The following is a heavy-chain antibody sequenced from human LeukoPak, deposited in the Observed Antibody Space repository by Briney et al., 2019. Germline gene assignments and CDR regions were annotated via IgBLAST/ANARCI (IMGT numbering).Heavy chain of an antibody. V-gene: IGHV3-23*01. Sequence: PGRSLRLSCAASGFTFSSYAMSWVRQAPGKGLEWVSAISGSGGSTYYADSVKGRFTISRDNSKNTLYLQMNSLRAEDTAVYYCAKAGIVAARLWGFDPWGQGTLVTVSS. CDR3: AKAGIVAARLWGFDP. CDR1: GFTFSSYA. CDR2: ISGSGGST. J-gene: IGHJ5*02. D-gene: IGHD2-15*01.